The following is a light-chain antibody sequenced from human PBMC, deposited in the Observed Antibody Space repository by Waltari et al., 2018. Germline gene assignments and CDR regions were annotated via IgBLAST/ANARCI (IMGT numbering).Light chain of an antibody. V-gene: IGLV3-1*01. CDR3: QAWDSSTFYV. Sequence: SYELTQPPSLSVSPGQTASITCSGDKLGYKYISWYQKKPGLPPVLVIYQDRKRPSGIPERFSGSTSGSAATLTISGTQAMDEADYFCQAWDSSTFYVFGTGTKVSVL. CDR1: KLGYKY. CDR2: QDR. J-gene: IGLJ1*01.